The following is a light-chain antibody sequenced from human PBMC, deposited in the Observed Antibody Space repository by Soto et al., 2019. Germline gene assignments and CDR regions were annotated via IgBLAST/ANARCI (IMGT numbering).Light chain of an antibody. Sequence: DIQMTQSPSSLSASVGDRVTITCQASQDISNYLNWYQQKPGKAPKLLIYDASNLETGVPSRFSGSGSGTDFTLTISCLQSEDFATYYCQQYYSYPLTFGGGTKVDIK. J-gene: IGKJ4*01. CDR3: QQYYSYPLT. CDR2: DAS. CDR1: QDISNY. V-gene: IGKV1-33*01.